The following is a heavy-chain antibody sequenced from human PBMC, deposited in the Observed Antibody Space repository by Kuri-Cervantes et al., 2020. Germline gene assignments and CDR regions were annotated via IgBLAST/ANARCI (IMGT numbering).Heavy chain of an antibody. CDR3: ARVRDIAARPNWFDP. J-gene: IGHJ5*02. CDR1: GGSISSSSYY. V-gene: IGHV4-39*07. Sequence: ESLKISCTVSGGSISSSSYYWGWIRQPPGKGLEWIGSIYYSGSTYYNPSLKSRVTISVDTSKNQFSLKLSSVTAADTAVYYCARVRDIAARPNWFDPWGQGTLVTVSS. CDR2: IYYSGST. D-gene: IGHD6-6*01.